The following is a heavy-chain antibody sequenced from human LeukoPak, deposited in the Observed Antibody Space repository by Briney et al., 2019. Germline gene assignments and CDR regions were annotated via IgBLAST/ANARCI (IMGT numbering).Heavy chain of an antibody. D-gene: IGHD5-18*01. CDR1: GFTFSNAW. Sequence: PGGSLRLSCAASGFTFSNAWMSWVRQAPGKGLEWVSSITSSSDYIYYADSVKGRFTISRDNAENSLHLQMNSLRADDTAVYYCAREFKSGYGMWAWGQGTLVTVSS. CDR2: ITSSSDYI. CDR3: AREFKSGYGMWA. V-gene: IGHV3-21*01. J-gene: IGHJ5*02.